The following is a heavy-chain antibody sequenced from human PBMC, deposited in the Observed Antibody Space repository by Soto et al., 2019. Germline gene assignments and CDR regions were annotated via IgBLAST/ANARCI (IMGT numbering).Heavy chain of an antibody. Sequence: GGSLRLSCAASGFTFSSYAMSWVRQAPGKGLEWVSAISGSGGSTYYADSVKGRFTISRDNSKNTLYLQMNSLRAEDTAVYYCAEGVTVTTDYFDYWGQGTLVTVSS. CDR1: GFTFSSYA. CDR2: ISGSGGST. V-gene: IGHV3-23*01. J-gene: IGHJ4*02. CDR3: AEGVTVTTDYFDY. D-gene: IGHD4-17*01.